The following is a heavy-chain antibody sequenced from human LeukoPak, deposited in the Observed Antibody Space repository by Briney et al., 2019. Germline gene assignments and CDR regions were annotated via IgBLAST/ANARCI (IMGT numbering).Heavy chain of an antibody. CDR1: GFTFSSRDW. CDR3: AKFSKGGYSYGDDDY. J-gene: IGHJ4*02. CDR2: IKQDGSEK. V-gene: IGHV3-7*01. D-gene: IGHD5-18*01. Sequence: GGSLRLSCVASGFTFSSRDWMTWVRQAPGKGLEWVANIKQDGSEKNYVDSVKGRFTISRDNAKNSVDLQMNSLRVEDTAVYYCAKFSKGGYSYGDDDYWGQGTLVTVSS.